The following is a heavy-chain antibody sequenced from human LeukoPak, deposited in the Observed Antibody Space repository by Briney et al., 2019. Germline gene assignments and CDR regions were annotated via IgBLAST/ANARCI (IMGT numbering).Heavy chain of an antibody. CDR3: ARAIGYSYGYD. CDR2: ISYSGTT. J-gene: IGHJ4*02. Sequence: SETLSLTCTVSGGSIISGNYYWGWIRQPPGKGLEWIGSISYSGTTYNSPSLMSRVTKSVDTSKNQFSLKLSSVTAADTAVYYCARAIGYSYGYDWGQGTLVTVSS. CDR1: GGSIISGNYY. V-gene: IGHV4-39*07. D-gene: IGHD5-18*01.